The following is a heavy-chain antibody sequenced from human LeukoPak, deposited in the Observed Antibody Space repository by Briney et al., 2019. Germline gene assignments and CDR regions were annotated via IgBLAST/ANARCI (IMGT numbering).Heavy chain of an antibody. CDR1: GYSISNGHY. J-gene: IGHJ6*03. D-gene: IGHD6-13*01. CDR3: ARVYTGSSWDYYYYMDV. Sequence: SETLSLTCTVSGYSISNGHYWGWIRQPPGKGLEWIGSISHTGSSYYNPSLKSRVTISVDTSKNQFSPRLSSVTAADTALYYCARVYTGSSWDYYYYMDVWGKGTTVTVSS. CDR2: ISHTGSS. V-gene: IGHV4-38-2*02.